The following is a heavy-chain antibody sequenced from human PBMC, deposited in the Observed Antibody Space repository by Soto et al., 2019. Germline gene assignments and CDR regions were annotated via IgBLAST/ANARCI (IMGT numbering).Heavy chain of an antibody. CDR1: GFTFSSYA. V-gene: IGHV3-23*01. J-gene: IGHJ4*02. CDR2: VSGTGGSI. CDR3: AKSDGYYDGRGYYYGEMDY. D-gene: IGHD3-22*01. Sequence: PGGSLRLSCAASGFTFSSYAMSWVRQAPGKGLEWVSAVSGTGGSIHYADSVKGRFTSSRDNSKNTLYLQMNSLRAEDTALYYCAKSDGYYDGRGYYYGEMDYWGQGTLVTVSS.